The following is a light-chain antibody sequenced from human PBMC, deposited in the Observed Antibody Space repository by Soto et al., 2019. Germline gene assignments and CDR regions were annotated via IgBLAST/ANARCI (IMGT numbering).Light chain of an antibody. V-gene: IGKV1-33*01. CDR3: QQYDSFPIT. CDR2: DAS. CDR1: QDISNH. Sequence: DIQMTQSPSSLSASVGDRVTITGQASQDISNHLNWYQQKPGKAPRLLIYDASNLETGVPSRFSGSGSGTDFTVTISSLQPEDIATYYCQQYDSFPITFGQGTRLEIK. J-gene: IGKJ5*01.